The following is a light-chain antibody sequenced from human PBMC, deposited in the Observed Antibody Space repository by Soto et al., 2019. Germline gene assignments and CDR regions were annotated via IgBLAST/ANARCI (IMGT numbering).Light chain of an antibody. V-gene: IGKV1-27*01. Sequence: DIQMTQSPSSLSASVGDRVTITCRASQCISNYLAWYQQKPGKVPKLLIYAASTLQLGLPSRFSGSGSGTDVTLTISSRQPEDVAPYYCQKHNSAPFPFGPGTKVDIK. CDR2: AAS. CDR1: QCISNY. J-gene: IGKJ3*01. CDR3: QKHNSAPFP.